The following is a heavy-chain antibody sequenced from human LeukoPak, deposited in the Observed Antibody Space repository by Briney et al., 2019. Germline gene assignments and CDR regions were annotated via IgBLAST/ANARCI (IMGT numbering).Heavy chain of an antibody. V-gene: IGHV3-20*04. CDR3: ARDTKGYMDV. CDR2: INWNGGST. D-gene: IGHD2-2*01. J-gene: IGHJ6*03. CDR1: GFTFDDYG. Sequence: AGGSLRLSCAASGFTFDDYGMSWVRQAPGKGLEWVSGINWNGGSTVYADSVKGRFTISRDNAKNSLYQQMNSLRAEDTALYYCARDTKGYMDVWGKGTTVTVSS.